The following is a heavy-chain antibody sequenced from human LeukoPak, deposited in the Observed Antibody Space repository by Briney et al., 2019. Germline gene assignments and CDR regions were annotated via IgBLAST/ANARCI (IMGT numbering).Heavy chain of an antibody. CDR2: IKGDGSDT. Sequence: GGSLRLSCVASGFTFSSYWMHWVRQTPGKGLVWVSRIKGDGSDTLYADPAKGRFTISRDNSKNTLYLQTSSLGVDDTAVYYCARASTTVPNLLDYWGQGALVCVSS. CDR1: GFTFSSYW. CDR3: ARASTTVPNLLDY. J-gene: IGHJ4*02. D-gene: IGHD4-17*01. V-gene: IGHV3-74*01.